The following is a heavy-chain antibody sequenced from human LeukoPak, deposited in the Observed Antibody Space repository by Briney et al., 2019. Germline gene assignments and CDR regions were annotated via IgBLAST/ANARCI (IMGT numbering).Heavy chain of an antibody. Sequence: GGSRRLSCAGSGFTFSSYAMSWVRQAPGKGLEWVSAISGSGGSTYYADSVKGRFTISRDNSKNTLYLQMNSLRAEDTAVYYCAKARAFRPFDYWGQGTLVTVSS. CDR1: GFTFSSYA. CDR3: AKARAFRPFDY. J-gene: IGHJ4*02. V-gene: IGHV3-23*01. CDR2: ISGSGGST. D-gene: IGHD6-6*01.